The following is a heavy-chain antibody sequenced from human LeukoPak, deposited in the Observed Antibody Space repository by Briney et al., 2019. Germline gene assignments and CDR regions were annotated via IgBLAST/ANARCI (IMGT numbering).Heavy chain of an antibody. CDR1: GGTFSSYA. J-gene: IGHJ3*02. CDR2: IIPIFGTA. V-gene: IGHV1-69*13. CDR3: ARVGEADYYHDAFDI. Sequence: SVKVSCKAPGGTFSSYAISWVRQAPGQGLEWMGGIIPIFGTANYAQKFQGRVTITADESTSTAYMELSSLRSEDTAVYYCARVGEADYYHDAFDIWGQGTMVTVSS. D-gene: IGHD3-10*01.